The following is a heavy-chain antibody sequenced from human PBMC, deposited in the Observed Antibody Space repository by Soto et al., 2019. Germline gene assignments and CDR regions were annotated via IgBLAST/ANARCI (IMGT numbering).Heavy chain of an antibody. J-gene: IGHJ3*02. D-gene: IGHD3-10*01. CDR3: ARSGLWSPHAFDI. CDR1: GYSFTSYW. V-gene: IGHV5-51*01. Sequence: GETLKISCKGSGYSFTSYWIGWVRQMPGKGLEWMGIIYPGDSDTRYSPSFQGQVTISADKSISTAYLQWSSLKASDAAMYYCARSGLWSPHAFDIWGQGTMVTVSS. CDR2: IYPGDSDT.